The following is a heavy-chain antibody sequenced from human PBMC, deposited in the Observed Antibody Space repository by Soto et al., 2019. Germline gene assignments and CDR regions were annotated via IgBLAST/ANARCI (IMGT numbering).Heavy chain of an antibody. D-gene: IGHD1-26*01. J-gene: IGHJ5*01. CDR3: ARLAYSNFLGGLDS. CDR2: VWNDGINK. Sequence: GGSLRLSCAASGFIFSAYGIHWVRQAPGKGLEWVAIVWNDGINKYYADSVKGRFTISRDNLKNTVDLQMNSLRVEDTAVYYCARLAYSNFLGGLDSWGQGTLVTVSS. V-gene: IGHV3-33*01. CDR1: GFIFSAYG.